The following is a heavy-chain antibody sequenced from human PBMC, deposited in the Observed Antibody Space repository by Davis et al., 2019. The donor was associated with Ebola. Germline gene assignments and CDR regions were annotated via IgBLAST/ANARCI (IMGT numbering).Heavy chain of an antibody. J-gene: IGHJ4*02. CDR2: ISGSGGNT. V-gene: IGHV3-23*01. Sequence: GESLKISCADSVITFSSYAMTWVRQAPGKGLEWVSAISGSGGNTYYADSVKGRFTISRDNSKNTLYLQMNSLRAEDTAVYYCARAGITMIVAYYFDYWGQGTLVTVSS. D-gene: IGHD3-22*01. CDR1: VITFSSYA. CDR3: ARAGITMIVAYYFDY.